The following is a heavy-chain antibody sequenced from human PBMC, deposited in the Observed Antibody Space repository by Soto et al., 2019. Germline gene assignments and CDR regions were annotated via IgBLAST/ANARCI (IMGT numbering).Heavy chain of an antibody. J-gene: IGHJ4*02. CDR1: GFTFSSYW. CDR2: IKKDGSEK. Sequence: EVQLAESGGGLVQPGGSLRLSCEASGFTFSSYWMNWVRQAPGKGLEWVAIIKKDGSEKYYVDSVKGRFTISRDNAKNSLYLQMNDLRAEDTAVYYCAGGSGWLIDYWGRGTLVTVSS. V-gene: IGHV3-7*03. D-gene: IGHD6-19*01. CDR3: AGGSGWLIDY.